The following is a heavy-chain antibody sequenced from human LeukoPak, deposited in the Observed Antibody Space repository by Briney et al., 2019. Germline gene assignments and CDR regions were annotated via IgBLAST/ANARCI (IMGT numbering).Heavy chain of an antibody. V-gene: IGHV1-2*02. D-gene: IGHD3-9*01. CDR3: ASGLRYFDWLSHRAFDI. CDR2: INPNSGGT. Sequence: GAPVKVSCKASGYTFTGYYMHWVRQAPGQGLEWMGWINPNSGGTNYAQKFQGRVTMTRDTSISTAYMELSRLRSDDTAAYYCASGLRYFDWLSHRAFDIWGQGTMVTVSS. CDR1: GYTFTGYY. J-gene: IGHJ3*02.